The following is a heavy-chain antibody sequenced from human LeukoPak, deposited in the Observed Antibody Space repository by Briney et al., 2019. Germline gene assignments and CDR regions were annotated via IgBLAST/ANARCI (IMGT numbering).Heavy chain of an antibody. J-gene: IGHJ5*02. V-gene: IGHV3-48*04. CDR2: ISSSSTTI. D-gene: IGHD2-15*01. CDR1: GFIFSSYS. CDR3: ARDPRNVGLAP. Sequence: GGSLRLSCAASGFIFSSYSMNWVRQAPGKGLEWVSYISSSSTTIYYADSVKGRFTMSRDNVKNTLYLQMNSLRVEDTAVYYCARDPRNVGLAPWGQGTLVTVSS.